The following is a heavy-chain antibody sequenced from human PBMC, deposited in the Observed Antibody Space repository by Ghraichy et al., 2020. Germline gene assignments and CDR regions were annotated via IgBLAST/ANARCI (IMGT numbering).Heavy chain of an antibody. J-gene: IGHJ4*02. V-gene: IGHV3-30-3*01. D-gene: IGHD3-22*01. CDR1: GFTFGSYG. CDR3: ATSGGRSRGSRVRDRFGYESWVRDRFDYDSLGYLNY. Sequence: GESLNISCADSGFTFGSYGIHWVRQAPGKGLEWVAVVSSDGSEEYYADSVRGRFTISRDSSKNTLYLQMKWLQPEDTAIYYCATSGGRSRGSRVRDRFGYESWVRDRFDYDSLGYLNYWGQGTLVTVSS. CDR2: VSSDGSEE.